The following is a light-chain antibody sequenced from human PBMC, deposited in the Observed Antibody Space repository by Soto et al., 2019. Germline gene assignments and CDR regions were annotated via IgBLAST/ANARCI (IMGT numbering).Light chain of an antibody. CDR3: QQRTNWPLT. V-gene: IGKV3-11*01. J-gene: IGKJ4*01. CDR2: DAS. Sequence: EVVLTQSPVTLSLSPGERATLSCRASQSVTTFLAWYQQKPGQAPRLLIYDASKRAPGIPARFSGSGSGTDFTLTISSLEREDFAVYYCQQRTNWPLTFGGGTKVEIK. CDR1: QSVTTF.